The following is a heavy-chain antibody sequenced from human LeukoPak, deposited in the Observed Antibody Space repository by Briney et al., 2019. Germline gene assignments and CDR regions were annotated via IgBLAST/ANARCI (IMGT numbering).Heavy chain of an antibody. D-gene: IGHD1-26*01. CDR2: IYYSGST. V-gene: IGHV4-39*07. Sequence: SETLSLTCTVSGGSISSSSYYWGWIRQPPGKGLEWIGSIYYSGSTYYNPSLKSRVTISVDTSKNQFSLKLSSVTAADTAVYYCAREDIKLLWFDPWGQGTLVTVSS. CDR1: GGSISSSSYY. J-gene: IGHJ5*02. CDR3: AREDIKLLWFDP.